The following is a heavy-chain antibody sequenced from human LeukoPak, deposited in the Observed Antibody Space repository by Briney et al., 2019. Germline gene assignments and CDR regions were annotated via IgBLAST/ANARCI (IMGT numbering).Heavy chain of an antibody. V-gene: IGHV1-18*01. J-gene: IGHJ6*02. D-gene: IGHD6-19*01. CDR1: GYTFTNYG. Sequence: ASVKVSCKASGYTFTNYGIRWVRQAPGQGLEWMGWTSAYTGNTKYAQKFQGRVTMTTDTSTSTAYVELRSLRSDDTAVYYCARDSSGWYAMDVWGQGTTVIVSS. CDR3: ARDSSGWYAMDV. CDR2: TSAYTGNT.